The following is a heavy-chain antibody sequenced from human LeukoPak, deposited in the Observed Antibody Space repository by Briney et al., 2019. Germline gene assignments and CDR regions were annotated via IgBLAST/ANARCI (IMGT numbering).Heavy chain of an antibody. CDR3: QAEDGIRDPDSFDF. CDR2: IKEDGSEK. CDR1: GFTFSRYW. Sequence: GGSLRLSCAASGFTFSRYWMTWVRQAPGKGLEWVANIKEDGSEKYYVDSVEGRFTISRDNAKNSLYLQMNSLRAGDTAVYYCQAEDGIRDPDSFDFWGQGTLVTVSS. J-gene: IGHJ4*02. V-gene: IGHV3-7*01. D-gene: IGHD2-21*01.